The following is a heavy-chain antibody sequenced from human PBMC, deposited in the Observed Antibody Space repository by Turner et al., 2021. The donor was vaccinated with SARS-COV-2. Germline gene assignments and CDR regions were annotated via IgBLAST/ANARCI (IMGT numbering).Heavy chain of an antibody. CDR2: IYCSGST. CDR3: ARVVVLRRAYFDY. D-gene: IGHD2-8*01. J-gene: IGHJ4*02. CDR1: GGSISSGDYY. V-gene: IGHV4-30-4*01. Sequence: QVQLQESGPGLVKPSQTLSLTCTVSGGSISSGDYYWSWIRQPPGKGLEWIGYIYCSGSTYYNPSLKSRLTISVDTSKNQFSLKLSSVTAADTAVYYCARVVVLRRAYFDYWGQGTLVTVSS.